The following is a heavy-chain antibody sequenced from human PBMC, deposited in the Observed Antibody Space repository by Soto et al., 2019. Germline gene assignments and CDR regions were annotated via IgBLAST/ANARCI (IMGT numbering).Heavy chain of an antibody. J-gene: IGHJ4*02. CDR1: GFIFSNYA. Sequence: EVQLLESGGDLVQPGGSLRLSCAASGFIFSNYAMTWVRQAPGKGPEWVSTFTSGGSTYYRDTVKGRFTISRDYSKNTLYLQMNSLRAEDTAVYYCARTDKYNSQSSGWANRFDYWGQGTLVTVSS. CDR2: FTSGGST. V-gene: IGHV3-23*01. D-gene: IGHD6-19*01. CDR3: ARTDKYNSQSSGWANRFDY.